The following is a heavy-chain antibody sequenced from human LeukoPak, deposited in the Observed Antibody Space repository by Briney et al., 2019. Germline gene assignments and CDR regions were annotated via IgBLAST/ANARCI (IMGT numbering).Heavy chain of an antibody. CDR2: ISSSSSYI. CDR3: ARDRDMITFGGVIAPPDY. J-gene: IGHJ4*02. V-gene: IGHV3-21*01. Sequence: GSLRLSCAASGFTFSSYSMNWVRQAPGKGLEWVSSISSSSSYIYYADSVKGRFTISRDNAKNSLYLQMNSLRAEDTAVYYCARDRDMITFGGVIAPPDYWGQGTLVTVSS. CDR1: GFTFSSYS. D-gene: IGHD3-16*02.